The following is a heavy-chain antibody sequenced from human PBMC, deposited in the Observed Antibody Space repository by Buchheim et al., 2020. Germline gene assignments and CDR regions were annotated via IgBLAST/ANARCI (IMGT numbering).Heavy chain of an antibody. CDR1: GFTFSSNS. CDR2: ISPRHYT. CDR3: ARGYSVPAALSRRYYYYYMDV. D-gene: IGHD2-2*01. Sequence: EVQLLESGGALVQPGGSLRLSCAASGFTFSSNSMSWVRQAPGKGLEWLSYISPRHYTNHADSVKGRFTISRDNAKNSLYLQMNSLRAEDTAVYYCARGYSVPAALSRRYYYYYMDVWGKGTT. J-gene: IGHJ6*03. V-gene: IGHV3-48*04.